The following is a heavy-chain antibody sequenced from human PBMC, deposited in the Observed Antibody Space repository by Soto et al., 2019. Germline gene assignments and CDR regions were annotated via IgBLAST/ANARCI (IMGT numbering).Heavy chain of an antibody. Sequence: QLVESGGGVVQPGRSLRLSCAASGFTFSLYGMHWVRQAPGKGLEWVAVTSYDGSNKYYADSVKGRFTISRDNSKNTLYLQMNSLRAEDTAVYYCAKDSGYSGYDVYAYYYGMDVWGQGTTVTVSS. V-gene: IGHV3-30*18. D-gene: IGHD5-12*01. CDR2: TSYDGSNK. J-gene: IGHJ6*02. CDR3: AKDSGYSGYDVYAYYYGMDV. CDR1: GFTFSLYG.